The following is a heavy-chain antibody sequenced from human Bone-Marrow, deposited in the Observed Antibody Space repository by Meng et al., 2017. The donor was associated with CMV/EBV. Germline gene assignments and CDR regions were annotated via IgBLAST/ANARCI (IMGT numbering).Heavy chain of an antibody. CDR2: IYYSGST. Sequence: SETLSLTCTVSGGSISSSSYYWGWIRQPPGKGLEWIGSIYYSGSTYYNPSLKSRVTISVDTSKNQFSLKLSSVTAADTAVYYCVRLGMATPGDYWGQGTLVTVTS. CDR3: VRLGMATPGDY. D-gene: IGHD5-24*01. CDR1: GGSISSSSYY. V-gene: IGHV4-39*07. J-gene: IGHJ4*02.